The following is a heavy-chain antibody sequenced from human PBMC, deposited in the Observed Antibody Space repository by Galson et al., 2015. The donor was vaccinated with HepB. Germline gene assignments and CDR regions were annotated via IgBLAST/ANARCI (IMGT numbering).Heavy chain of an antibody. CDR3: AREYSSGWSIKYFQH. CDR2: IWYDGSYK. Sequence: SLRLSCAASGFTFSSYGMHWVRQAPGKGLEWVAVIWYDGSYKYYADSVKGRFTISRDNSKNTVYLQMNCLRAEDTAVYYCAREYSSGWSIKYFQHWGQGTLVTVSS. J-gene: IGHJ1*01. D-gene: IGHD6-19*01. CDR1: GFTFSSYG. V-gene: IGHV3-33*01.